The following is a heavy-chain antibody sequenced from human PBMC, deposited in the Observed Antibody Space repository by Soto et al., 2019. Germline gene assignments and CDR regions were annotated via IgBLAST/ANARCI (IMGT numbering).Heavy chain of an antibody. V-gene: IGHV2-70*17. CDR2: IDWDDDK. CDR3: SLMIFGRNLYYFDF. J-gene: IGHJ4*02. D-gene: IGHD3-3*01. Sequence: SGPTLVNPTQTLTLTCTFSGFSLSAGKMSVSWIRQPPGKALEWLARIDWDDDKFYNTSLKTRLTISKDTSKNQVVLKMTDMDPVDSATYYCSLMIFGRNLYYFDFSCRGTLVTGS. CDR1: GFSLSAGKMS.